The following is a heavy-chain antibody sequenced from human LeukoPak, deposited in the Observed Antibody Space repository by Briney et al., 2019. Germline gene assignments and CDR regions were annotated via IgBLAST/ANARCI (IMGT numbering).Heavy chain of an antibody. J-gene: IGHJ4*02. CDR1: GYTFTSYA. CDR2: INAGNGNT. D-gene: IGHD1-1*01. CDR3: ARVGTTGTFGY. V-gene: IGHV1-3*01. Sequence: ASVKVSCEASGYTFTSYAMHWVRQAPGQRLEWMGWINAGNGNTKYSQKFQGRVTITRDTSASTAYMELSSLRSEDTAVYYCARVGTTGTFGYWGQGTLVTVSS.